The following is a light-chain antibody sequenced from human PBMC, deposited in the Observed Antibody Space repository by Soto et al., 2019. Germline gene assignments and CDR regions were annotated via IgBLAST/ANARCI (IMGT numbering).Light chain of an antibody. J-gene: IGKJ5*01. CDR1: QDINKN. CDR2: DAS. CDR3: QQYESLPLT. Sequence: DSQMTQSPSSLSASLGDRVTITCQASQDINKNLIWYQQKPGKAPKLLIYDASDLETGVPSRFSGSGSGTGFTFTISSLQPEDFATYYCQQYESLPLTFGQRTRLEIK. V-gene: IGKV1-33*01.